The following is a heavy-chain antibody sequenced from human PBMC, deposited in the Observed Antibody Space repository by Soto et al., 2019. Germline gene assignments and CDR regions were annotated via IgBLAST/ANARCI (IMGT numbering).Heavy chain of an antibody. CDR3: ARQIYDSDTGPNFQYYFNS. J-gene: IGHJ4*02. V-gene: IGHV5-10-1*01. Sequence: GESLKISCKGSGYSFAGYWITWVRQKPGKGLEWMGRIDPSDSQTYYSPSFRGHVTISVTKSITTVFLQWSSLRASDTAMYYCARQIYDSDTGPNFQYYFNSWGQGTPVTVSS. CDR2: IDPSDSQT. CDR1: GYSFAGYW. D-gene: IGHD3-22*01.